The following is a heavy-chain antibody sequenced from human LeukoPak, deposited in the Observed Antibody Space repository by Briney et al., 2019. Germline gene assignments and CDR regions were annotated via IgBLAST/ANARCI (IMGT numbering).Heavy chain of an antibody. CDR3: ARDPDCSSTSCYGFDY. CDR1: GYTFTGYY. Sequence: ASVKVSCKASGYTFTGYYMHWVRQAPGQGLEWMGRINPNSGGTNYAQKLQGRVTMTTDTSTSTAYMELRSLRSDDTAVYYCARDPDCSSTSCYGFDYWGQGTLVTVSS. D-gene: IGHD2-2*01. CDR2: INPNSGGT. J-gene: IGHJ4*02. V-gene: IGHV1-2*06.